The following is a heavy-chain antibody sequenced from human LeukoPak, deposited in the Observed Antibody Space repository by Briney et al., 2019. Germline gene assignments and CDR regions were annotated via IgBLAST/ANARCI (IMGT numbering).Heavy chain of an antibody. CDR2: INPNGGGT. J-gene: IGHJ5*02. Sequence: ASVKVSCKASGYTFTGYYMHWVRQAPGQGLEWMGWINPNGGGTNYAQKFQGWVTMTRDTSISTAYMELSRLRSDDTAVYYCARAMVRGVNWFDPWGQGTLVTVSS. V-gene: IGHV1-2*04. D-gene: IGHD3-10*01. CDR3: ARAMVRGVNWFDP. CDR1: GYTFTGYY.